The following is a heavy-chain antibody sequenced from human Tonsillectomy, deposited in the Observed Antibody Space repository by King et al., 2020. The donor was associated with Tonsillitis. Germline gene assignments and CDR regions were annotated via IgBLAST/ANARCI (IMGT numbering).Heavy chain of an antibody. CDR3: VRGPGSSVHKSAFDF. D-gene: IGHD1-26*01. CDR1: GFTFTTYG. Sequence: VQLVESGGGVVQPGRSLRLSCGASGFTFTTYGMHWVRQAPGKGLEGGTILWDDGKDKNYADYGKGRFTISRDNSKNTVYLQMDSLKDEDTAVYYCVRGPGSSVHKSAFDFWGQGTMVTVSS. J-gene: IGHJ3*01. V-gene: IGHV3-33*01. CDR2: LWDDGKDK.